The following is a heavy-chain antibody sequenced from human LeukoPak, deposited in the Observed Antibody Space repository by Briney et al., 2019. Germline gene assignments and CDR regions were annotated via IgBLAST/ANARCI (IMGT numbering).Heavy chain of an antibody. Sequence: ASVKVSCKASGYTFTSYDINWVRQATGQGLEWMGWMNPNSGNTGYAQKFQGRVTMTRNTSISTAYMELSSLRSEDTAVYYCASGYYDSSGYYPGDSWGQGTLVTVSS. CDR2: MNPNSGNT. D-gene: IGHD3-22*01. J-gene: IGHJ4*02. CDR1: GYTFTSYD. CDR3: ASGYYDSSGYYPGDS. V-gene: IGHV1-8*01.